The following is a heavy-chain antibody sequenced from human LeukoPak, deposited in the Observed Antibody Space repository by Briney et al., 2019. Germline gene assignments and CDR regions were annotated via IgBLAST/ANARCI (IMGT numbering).Heavy chain of an antibody. J-gene: IGHJ6*02. CDR3: AKVVTMVRGVTIPAYYYGMDV. D-gene: IGHD3-10*01. V-gene: IGHV3-9*01. CDR2: ISWNSGSI. CDR1: GFTFDDYA. Sequence: GRSLRLSCAASGFTFDDYAMHWVRQAPGKGLEWVSGISWNSGSIGYADSVKGRFTISRDNAKNSLYLQMNSLRAEDTALYYCAKVVTMVRGVTIPAYYYGMDVWGQGTTVTVSS.